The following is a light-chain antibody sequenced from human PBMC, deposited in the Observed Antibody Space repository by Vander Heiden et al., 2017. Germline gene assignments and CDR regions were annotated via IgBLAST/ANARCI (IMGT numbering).Light chain of an antibody. V-gene: IGKV1-39*01. CDR1: QTISTN. Sequence: DIWGTQSPPSLSASVGDRVTITCRASQTISTNLDWYQKKPGKAPKLLIYEASSLHSGVPSRFSGSGSGTEFTLTISSLQPDDFGTYYCQQYHNDSATFGGGTKVESK. J-gene: IGKJ4*02. CDR3: QQYHNDSAT. CDR2: EAS.